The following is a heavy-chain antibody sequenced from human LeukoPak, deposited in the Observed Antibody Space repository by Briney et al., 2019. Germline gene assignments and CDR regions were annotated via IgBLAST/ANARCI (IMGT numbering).Heavy chain of an antibody. CDR3: ARVVSSRSTVGFDP. CDR2: ITTGRTL. J-gene: IGHJ5*02. Sequence: GGSLRLSCAASGFTFSSYAMHWVRQAPGKGLEWVSYITTGRTLSYADSVKGRFTISRDNAKNSLFLQMKSLRVEDTAVYYCARVVSSRSTVGFDPWGQGTLVTVSS. V-gene: IGHV3-48*04. D-gene: IGHD5/OR15-5a*01. CDR1: GFTFSSYA.